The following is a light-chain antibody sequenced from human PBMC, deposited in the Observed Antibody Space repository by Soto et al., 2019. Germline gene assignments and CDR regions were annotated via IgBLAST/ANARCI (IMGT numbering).Light chain of an antibody. Sequence: DIQMTQSPSSLSASVGDRVTITCRASQSISNYLNWYQQKPGKAPKLLIYAASSLQSGVPSRFSGSRSGTDFTLTISSLQPEDFATYYSQQSYSTPYTFGQGTKLEIK. CDR1: QSISNY. J-gene: IGKJ2*01. V-gene: IGKV1-39*01. CDR3: QQSYSTPYT. CDR2: AAS.